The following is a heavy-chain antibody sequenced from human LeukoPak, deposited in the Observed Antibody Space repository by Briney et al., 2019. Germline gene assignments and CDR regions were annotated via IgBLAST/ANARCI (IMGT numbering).Heavy chain of an antibody. CDR3: ARGSTTVAFEI. Sequence: GGFLRLSCAASGFTFSNNDMHWVRQGPGKGLEWVSAIDTSGDTYYPGSVKGRFTISRENAKNILYLQMNSLRVGDTAAYYCARGSTTVAFEIWGQGTMVSVSS. CDR2: IDTSGDT. J-gene: IGHJ3*02. D-gene: IGHD1-26*01. V-gene: IGHV3-13*01. CDR1: GFTFSNND.